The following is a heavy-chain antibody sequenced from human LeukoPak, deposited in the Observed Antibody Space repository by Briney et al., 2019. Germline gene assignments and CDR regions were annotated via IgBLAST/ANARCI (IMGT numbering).Heavy chain of an antibody. D-gene: IGHD2-21*02. CDR3: AKRGDYYSYYYVMEV. CDR1: GYSFNAYA. CDR2: ITGDGNTI. V-gene: IGHV3-23*01. J-gene: IGHJ6*02. Sequence: PGGSLRLSCAASGYSFNAYAMSWVRQAPGKGLEWVSSITGDGNTIIYADSVKGWFTISRDYSKNTLYLQMNSLRVEDTAIYYCAKRGDYYSYYYVMEVWGQGTTVIVSS.